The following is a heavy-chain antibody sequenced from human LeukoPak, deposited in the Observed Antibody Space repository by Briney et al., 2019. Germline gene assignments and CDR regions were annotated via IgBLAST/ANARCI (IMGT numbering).Heavy chain of an antibody. Sequence: PGGSLRLSCAASGFTFSSYAMSWVRQAPGKGLEWVANIKQDGSEIYYVDSVKGRFTISRDNAKNSVYLQMSSLRAEDTAVYYCARAMDVWGQGTTVTVSS. CDR3: ARAMDV. V-gene: IGHV3-7*03. CDR1: GFTFSSYA. J-gene: IGHJ6*02. CDR2: IKQDGSEI.